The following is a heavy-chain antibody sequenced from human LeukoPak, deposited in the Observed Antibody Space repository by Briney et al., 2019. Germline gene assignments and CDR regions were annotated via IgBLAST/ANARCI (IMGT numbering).Heavy chain of an antibody. J-gene: IGHJ4*02. V-gene: IGHV3-48*03. CDR1: GDILSTTE. CDR2: ILGTESVR. D-gene: IGHD5-12*01. Sequence: GGSLRLSCAASGDILSTTEINWVRQAPGKGLEWVSYILGTESVRNYADSVKGRFTISIDHAKNSVFLHMSSLKAEDTAVYYCVKGWLLDFWGQGTLVTVSS. CDR3: VKGWLLDF.